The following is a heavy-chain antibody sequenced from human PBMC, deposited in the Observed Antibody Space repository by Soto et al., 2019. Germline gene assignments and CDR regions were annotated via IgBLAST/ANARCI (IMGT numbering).Heavy chain of an antibody. Sequence: CGPLRLTWTAFSFTFGDLSRDWIRQPPGQGLEWVARSRDKTRGYTTEYAASVRGRFTISRDDSKNSVYLQMNNLKVEDMAVYFCVRVSTWAIDSWGLGTLVPVSS. CDR2: SRDKTRGYTT. J-gene: IGHJ4*02. V-gene: IGHV3-72*01. CDR1: SFTFGDLS. D-gene: IGHD6-13*01. CDR3: VRVSTWAIDS.